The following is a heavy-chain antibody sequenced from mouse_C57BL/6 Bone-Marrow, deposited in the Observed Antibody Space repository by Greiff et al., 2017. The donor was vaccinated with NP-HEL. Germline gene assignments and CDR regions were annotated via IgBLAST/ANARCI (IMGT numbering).Heavy chain of an antibody. D-gene: IGHD2-1*01. CDR1: GYTFTSYW. CDR2: IYPSDSET. CDR3: ARFGYYGNPYAMDY. Sequence: QVQLKQPGAELVRPGSSVKLSCKASGYTFTSYWMDWVKQRPGQGLEWIGNIYPSDSETHYNQKFKDKATLTVDKSSSTAYMQLSSLTSEDSAVYYCARFGYYGNPYAMDYWGQGTSVTVSS. V-gene: IGHV1-61*01. J-gene: IGHJ4*01.